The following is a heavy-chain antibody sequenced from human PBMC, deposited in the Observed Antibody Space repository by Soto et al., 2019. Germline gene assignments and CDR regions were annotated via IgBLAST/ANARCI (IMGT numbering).Heavy chain of an antibody. CDR3: ARAPYGVSLDF. D-gene: IGHD2-8*01. Sequence: GASVKVSCKASGYSFTNXAMHWVRQAPGQRLEWMGWINAGNGNAYYSQKFQGRVTITRDTSASTAHMELSSLISEDTAVYYCARAPYGVSLDFWGQGILVTVSS. V-gene: IGHV1-3*01. J-gene: IGHJ4*02. CDR2: INAGNGNA. CDR1: GYSFTNXA.